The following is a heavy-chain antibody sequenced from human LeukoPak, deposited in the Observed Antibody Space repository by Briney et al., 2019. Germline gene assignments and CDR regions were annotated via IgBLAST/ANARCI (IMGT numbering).Heavy chain of an antibody. Sequence: PGGSLRLSCAASGLNFSSYSMNWVRQAPGKGLEWVSSISSSSSYIYYADSVKGRFTISRDNAKNSLYLQMNSLRAEDTAVYYCARDWTYNWNYVVDYWGQGTLVTVSS. CDR1: GLNFSSYS. CDR2: ISSSSSYI. J-gene: IGHJ4*02. CDR3: ARDWTYNWNYVVDY. D-gene: IGHD1-7*01. V-gene: IGHV3-21*01.